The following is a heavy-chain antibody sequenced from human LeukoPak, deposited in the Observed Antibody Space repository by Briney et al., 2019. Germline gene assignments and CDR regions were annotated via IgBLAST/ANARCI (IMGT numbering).Heavy chain of an antibody. D-gene: IGHD3-9*01. CDR1: GGSISSSGYY. Sequence: PSETLSLTCTVSGGSISSSGYYWSWIRQPAGKGLEWIGRIYTSGSTNYNPSLKSRVTMSVDTSKNQFSLKLSSVTAADTAVYYCAREIYDILTGYYLRAFDIWGQGTMVTVSS. CDR3: AREIYDILTGYYLRAFDI. J-gene: IGHJ3*02. CDR2: IYTSGST. V-gene: IGHV4-61*02.